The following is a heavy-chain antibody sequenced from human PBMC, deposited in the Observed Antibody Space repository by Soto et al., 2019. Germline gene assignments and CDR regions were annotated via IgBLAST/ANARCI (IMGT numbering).Heavy chain of an antibody. CDR3: AKNQGVELVPLATVDWFDP. V-gene: IGHV3-23*01. J-gene: IGHJ5*02. D-gene: IGHD1-26*01. CDR1: GFTFSSYA. Sequence: GGSLRLSCAASGFTFSSYAMHWVRQAPGKGLEWISSISGSGFKKYYADSVKGRFTISRDNSKSTVYLELNNLSAEDTAVYHCAKNQGVELVPLATVDWFDPWGQGSVVTVSS. CDR2: ISGSGFKK.